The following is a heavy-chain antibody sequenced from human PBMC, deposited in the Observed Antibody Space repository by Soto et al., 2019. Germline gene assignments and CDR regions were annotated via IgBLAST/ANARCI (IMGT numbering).Heavy chain of an antibody. Sequence: PGGSLRLSCAASGFTFSSYGMHWVRQAPGKGLEWVAVISYDGSNKYYADSVKGRFTISRDNSKNTLYLQMNSLRAEDTAVYYCAKGVWLRFGGLDYWGQGTLVTVSS. CDR2: ISYDGSNK. D-gene: IGHD5-12*01. V-gene: IGHV3-30*18. J-gene: IGHJ4*02. CDR3: AKGVWLRFGGLDY. CDR1: GFTFSSYG.